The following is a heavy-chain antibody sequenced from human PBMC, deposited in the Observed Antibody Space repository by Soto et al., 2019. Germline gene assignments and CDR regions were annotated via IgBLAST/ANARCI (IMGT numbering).Heavy chain of an antibody. CDR3: AKSTGGTANGLDV. CDR1: GFSFGDYA. D-gene: IGHD2-8*02. J-gene: IGHJ6*02. Sequence: MQLVESGGDLVQPGRSLRLSCAASGFSFGDYAMHWVRQAPGKGLEWVSGISWKSASIGYAASVKGRLIISRDNAKTSLYLQLNSLRAEDTALYYCAKSTGGTANGLDVWGQGTTVTVSS. CDR2: ISWKSASI. V-gene: IGHV3-9*01.